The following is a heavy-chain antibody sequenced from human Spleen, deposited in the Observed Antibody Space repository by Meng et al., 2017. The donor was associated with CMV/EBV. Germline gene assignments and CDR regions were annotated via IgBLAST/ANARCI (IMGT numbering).Heavy chain of an antibody. D-gene: IGHD2-21*02. CDR2: TYSTRGI. CDR1: GGSVNSGSYY. J-gene: IGHJ4*01. CDR3: ARMVTGGYYFDY. V-gene: IGHV4-30-4*08. Sequence: SETLSLTCSVSGGSVNSGSYYWSWIRQPPGKGLEWIGYTYSTRGIFYNPSLKSRLIISLDTSKNQFSLQLKSVTAADAAVYYCARMVTGGYYFDYWGQGSLVTVSS.